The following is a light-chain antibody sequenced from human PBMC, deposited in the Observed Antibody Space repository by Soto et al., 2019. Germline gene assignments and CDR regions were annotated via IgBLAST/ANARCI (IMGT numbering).Light chain of an antibody. CDR2: KGS. CDR1: LTISSW. J-gene: IGKJ5*01. Sequence: DSQMTQSPASVAAAVRGSIITTCRASLTISSWLAGYQQKTGKDPKLLIFKGSTLKSGGPSRFCGSGPGTAYALAISSRQPEESAIHYYQQADTFPGTFGQGTRLDIK. V-gene: IGKV1-5*03. CDR3: QQADTFPGT.